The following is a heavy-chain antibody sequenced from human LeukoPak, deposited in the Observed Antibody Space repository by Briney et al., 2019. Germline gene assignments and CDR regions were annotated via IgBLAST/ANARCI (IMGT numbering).Heavy chain of an antibody. J-gene: IGHJ5*02. CDR1: GGSISSYY. V-gene: IGHV4-4*07. Sequence: PSETLSLTCTVSGGSISSYYWSWIRQPAGKGLEWIGRIYTSGSTNYNPSLKSRVTMSVDTSKNQFSLKLSSVTAADTAVYYCARTPDYYDSSGFNWFGPWGQGTLVTVSS. D-gene: IGHD3-22*01. CDR3: ARTPDYYDSSGFNWFGP. CDR2: IYTSGST.